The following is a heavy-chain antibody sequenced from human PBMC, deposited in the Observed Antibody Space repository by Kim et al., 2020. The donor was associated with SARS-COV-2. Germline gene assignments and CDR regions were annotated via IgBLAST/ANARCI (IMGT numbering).Heavy chain of an antibody. V-gene: IGHV3-11*01. CDR2: ISSSGSTI. CDR3: ARERTRITIFGVVHRYGMDV. D-gene: IGHD3-3*01. CDR1: GFTFSDYY. Sequence: GGSLRLSCAASGFTFSDYYMSWIRQAPGKGLEWVSYISSSGSTIYYADSVKGRFTISRDNAKNSLYLQMNSLRAEDTAVYYCARERTRITIFGVVHRYGMDVWGKGTTVTVSP. J-gene: IGHJ6*04.